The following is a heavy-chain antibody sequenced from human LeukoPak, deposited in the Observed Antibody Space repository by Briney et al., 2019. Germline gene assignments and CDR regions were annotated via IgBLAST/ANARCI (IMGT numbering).Heavy chain of an antibody. Sequence: PGGSLRLSCAASGFTFSSYSMNWVRQAPGKGLEWVSSISSSSSYIYYADSVKGRFTISRDNARNSLSLQMNCLRAEDTAVYYCARDGDILTGYYFDYWGQGTLVTVSS. CDR1: GFTFSSYS. CDR3: ARDGDILTGYYFDY. J-gene: IGHJ4*02. D-gene: IGHD3-9*01. CDR2: ISSSSSYI. V-gene: IGHV3-21*01.